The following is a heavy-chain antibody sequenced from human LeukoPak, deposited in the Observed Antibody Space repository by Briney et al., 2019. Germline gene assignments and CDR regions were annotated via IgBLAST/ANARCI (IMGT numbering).Heavy chain of an antibody. CDR3: ARGQEVFSSPWQWGPKKKYHYTSMDV. Sequence: GGPLSLSCEAPGFTVSRTSMTWFRKAQGKGLEWAQVIKTGGGPHYGDSVKGTFIVSRDSSTTVSLQMNNLRAEDTAVHFCARGQEVFSSPWQWGPKKKYHYTSMDVWGQGTTVTVSS. CDR2: IKTGGGP. CDR1: GFTVSRTS. V-gene: IGHV3-66*01. J-gene: IGHJ6*02. D-gene: IGHD2-2*01.